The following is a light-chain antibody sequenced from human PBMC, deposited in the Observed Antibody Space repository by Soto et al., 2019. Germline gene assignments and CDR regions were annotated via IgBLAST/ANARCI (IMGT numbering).Light chain of an antibody. CDR1: QGISSY. CDR3: QQLNSYPRVT. J-gene: IGKJ3*01. CDR2: AAS. Sequence: IQLTQSPSSLSASVGDRVTITCRASQGISSYLAWYQQKPGKAPKLLIYAASTLQSGVPSRFRGSGSGTDFTLTSSSLQPEDFATYYCQQLNSYPRVTFGPGTKVDIK. V-gene: IGKV1-9*01.